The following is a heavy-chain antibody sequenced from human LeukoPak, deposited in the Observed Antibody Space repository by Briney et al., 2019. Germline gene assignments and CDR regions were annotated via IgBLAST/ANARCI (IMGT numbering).Heavy chain of an antibody. CDR2: IIPLFGTT. CDR1: GGSFSRHA. V-gene: IGHV1-69*05. J-gene: IGHJ4*02. CDR3: ARGVIVAATHFDN. D-gene: IGHD1-26*01. Sequence: GASVKVSCKASGGSFSRHAISWVRQAPGQGLEWMGEIIPLFGTTHYAQKFQGRVTITTDESTRTGYVELSSLRSEDTAAYYCARGVIVAATHFDNWGQGTLVTVSS.